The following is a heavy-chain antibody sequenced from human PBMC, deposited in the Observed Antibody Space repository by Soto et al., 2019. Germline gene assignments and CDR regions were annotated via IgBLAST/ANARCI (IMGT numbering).Heavy chain of an antibody. V-gene: IGHV1-3*01. J-gene: IGHJ4*02. CDR1: GNTFTSYA. CDR3: ARDSGYSYGPLDY. D-gene: IGHD5-18*01. CDR2: INAGNGNT. Sequence: ASVKVSCKASGNTFTSYAMHWVRQAPGQRLEWMGWINAGNGNTKYSQKFQGRVTITRDTSASTAYMELSSLRAEDTAVYYCARDSGYSYGPLDYWGQGTLVTVSS.